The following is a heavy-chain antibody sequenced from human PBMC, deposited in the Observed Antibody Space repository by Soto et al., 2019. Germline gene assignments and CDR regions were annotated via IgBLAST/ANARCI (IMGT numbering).Heavy chain of an antibody. CDR1: GYSFTNYW. CDR3: ARHGFYGDYSSNYFDP. V-gene: IGHV5-51*01. J-gene: IGHJ5*02. CDR2: IYPSDSNT. D-gene: IGHD4-17*01. Sequence: LKISCKGSGYSFTNYWIAWVRQMPGKGLEYMGIIYPSDSNTRYSPSFQGQVTISADKSINTAYLQWSSLRASDTAMYYCARHGFYGDYSSNYFDPWGQGTLVTVSS.